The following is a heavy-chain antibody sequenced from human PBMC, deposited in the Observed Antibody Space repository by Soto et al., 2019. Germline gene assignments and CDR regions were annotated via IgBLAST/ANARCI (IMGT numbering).Heavy chain of an antibody. J-gene: IGHJ4*02. CDR2: IIPIFGTA. D-gene: IGHD3-22*01. V-gene: IGHV1-69*13. CDR1: GGTXSSYA. CDR3: ARGYYDSSGTEGPLDY. Sequence: GASVKVSCKASGGTXSSYAISWVRQAPGQGLEWMGGIIPIFGTANYAQKFQGRVAITADESTSTAYMELSSLRSEDTAVYYCARGYYDSSGTEGPLDYWGQGTLVTVSS.